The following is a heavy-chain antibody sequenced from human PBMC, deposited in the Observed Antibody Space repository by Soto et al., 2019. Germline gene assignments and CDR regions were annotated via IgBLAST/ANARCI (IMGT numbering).Heavy chain of an antibody. CDR1: GFTFSSYS. Sequence: EVQLVESGGGLVQPGGSLRLSCAASGFTFSSYSMKWVRQAPGKGLEWVSYISSSSSTIYYADSVKGRFTISRDNAKNSLYLQMNSLRDEDTAVYYCAIDSRWLQPVYFDYWGQGTLVTVSS. J-gene: IGHJ4*02. V-gene: IGHV3-48*02. CDR3: AIDSRWLQPVYFDY. CDR2: ISSSSSTI. D-gene: IGHD5-12*01.